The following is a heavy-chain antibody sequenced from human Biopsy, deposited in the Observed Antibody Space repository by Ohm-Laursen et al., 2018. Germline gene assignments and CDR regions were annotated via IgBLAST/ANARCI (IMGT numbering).Heavy chain of an antibody. D-gene: IGHD3-3*01. CDR2: ASYSGYT. J-gene: IGHJ3*01. V-gene: IGHV4-59*08. Sequence: SDTLSLTCTVSDDSIRNFYWTWIRQPPGQGLEWIGHASYSGYTNYNPSLKSRVTISVATSKNHFSVNLRSVTAADTAVYSCARLGNFWNAEDGLDLWGLGTMVTVSS. CDR1: DDSIRNFY. CDR3: ARLGNFWNAEDGLDL.